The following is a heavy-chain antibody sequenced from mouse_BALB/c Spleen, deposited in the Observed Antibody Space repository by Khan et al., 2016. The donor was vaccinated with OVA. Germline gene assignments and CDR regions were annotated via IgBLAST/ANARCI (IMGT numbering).Heavy chain of an antibody. Sequence: QIQLVQSGPELMKPGETVKISCKVSGYTFTNYGMNWVKQAPGKGLKWMGWINTYTGEPTYADDFKGRFSSCLETSAKTSYMQINSLTNDDTATYFGASDGYWYFDVWGAGTTVTVSS. CDR2: INTYTGEP. J-gene: IGHJ1*01. CDR1: GYTFTNYG. V-gene: IGHV9-3-1*01. CDR3: ASDGYWYFDV. D-gene: IGHD2-3*01.